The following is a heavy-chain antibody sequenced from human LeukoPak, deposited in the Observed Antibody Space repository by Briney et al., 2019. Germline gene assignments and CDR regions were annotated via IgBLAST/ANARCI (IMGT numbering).Heavy chain of an antibody. V-gene: IGHV1-69*13. CDR3: ATATMVRDVHFDY. CDR1: GGTFSSYT. D-gene: IGHD3-10*01. J-gene: IGHJ4*02. Sequence: SVKVSCKASGGTFSSYTITWVRQAPGQGLEWMGGIIPIFGSANCAQKFQGRVTITADESTSTAYMELSSLRSEDTAVYYCATATMVRDVHFDYWGQGTLVTVSS. CDR2: IIPIFGSA.